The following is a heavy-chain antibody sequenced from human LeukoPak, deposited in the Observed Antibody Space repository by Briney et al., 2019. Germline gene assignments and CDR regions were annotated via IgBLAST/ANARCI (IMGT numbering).Heavy chain of an antibody. Sequence: GGSLRLSCAASGFTFSSYAMSWVRQAPGKGLEWVSAISGSGSTYYADSVKGRFTISRDNSKNTLYLQMNSLRAEDTAVYYCAKALYGCSSTSCYGVDYYYYYGMDVWGQGTTVTVSS. CDR2: ISGSGST. CDR3: AKALYGCSSTSCYGVDYYYYYGMDV. J-gene: IGHJ6*02. V-gene: IGHV3-23*01. CDR1: GFTFSSYA. D-gene: IGHD2-2*01.